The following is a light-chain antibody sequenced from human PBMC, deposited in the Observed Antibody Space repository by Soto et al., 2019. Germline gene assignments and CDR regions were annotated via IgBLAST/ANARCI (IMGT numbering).Light chain of an antibody. CDR1: QSVLYSSNNKNY. J-gene: IGKJ1*01. CDR3: QQYRDSPWT. CDR2: WAS. Sequence: DIVLTQSPDSLAVSLGERATINCKSSQSVLYSSNNKNYLAWYQQKPGQPPKLLIYWASTRESGVPDRFSGSGSGTDFTLTVSSLQAADVAVYYCQQYRDSPWTFGQGTKVEIK. V-gene: IGKV4-1*01.